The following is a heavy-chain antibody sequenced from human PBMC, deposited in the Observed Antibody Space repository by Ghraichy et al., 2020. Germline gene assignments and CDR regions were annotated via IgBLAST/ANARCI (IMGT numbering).Heavy chain of an antibody. D-gene: IGHD4-17*01. CDR2: IIPILGIA. CDR1: GGTFSSYT. Sequence: SVKVSCKASGGTFSSYTISWVRQAPGQGLEWMGRIIPILGIANYAQKFQGRVTITADKSTSTAYMELSSLRSEDTAVYYCARGSYGERTYYYYGMDVWGQGTTVTVSS. V-gene: IGHV1-69*02. J-gene: IGHJ6*02. CDR3: ARGSYGERTYYYYGMDV.